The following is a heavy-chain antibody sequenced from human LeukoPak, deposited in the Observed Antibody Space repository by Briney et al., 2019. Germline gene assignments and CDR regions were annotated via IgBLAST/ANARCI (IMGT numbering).Heavy chain of an antibody. CDR1: GFTFDIYA. Sequence: PGGSLRLSCGASGFTFDIYAMAWLRQTPGRGLEWVSSITANGVSTYYADSVQGRFIISRDNSKNMLFLQMSRLRVEDTAIYYCAKWRDQWLAPVSPWGQGTLVTVAS. V-gene: IGHV3-23*01. J-gene: IGHJ4*02. D-gene: IGHD6-19*01. CDR3: AKWRDQWLAPVSP. CDR2: ITANGVST.